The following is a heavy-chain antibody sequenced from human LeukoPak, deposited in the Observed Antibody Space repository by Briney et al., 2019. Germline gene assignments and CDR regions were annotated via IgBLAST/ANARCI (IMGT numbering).Heavy chain of an antibody. CDR3: AKDQGPFITYYILDY. D-gene: IGHD3-10*01. CDR2: ISSSSSYI. V-gene: IGHV3-21*01. J-gene: IGHJ4*02. Sequence: PGGSLRLSCAASGFTFSSYSMNWVRQTPGKGLGWVSSISSSSSYIFYADSVKGRFTMSRDNAKKSLFLQMNSLRAEDTAVYYCAKDQGPFITYYILDYWGQGTLVTVSS. CDR1: GFTFSSYS.